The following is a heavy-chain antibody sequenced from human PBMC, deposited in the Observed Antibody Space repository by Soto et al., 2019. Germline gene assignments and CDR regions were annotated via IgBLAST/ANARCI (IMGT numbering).Heavy chain of an antibody. V-gene: IGHV3-33*01. Sequence: GGSLRLSCAASGFTFSSYGMHWVRQAPGKGLEWVAVIWYDGSNKYYADSVKGRFTISRDNSKNTLYLQMNSLRAEDTAVYYCARMDYDSSGYWPQVDYWGQGTLVTVSS. J-gene: IGHJ4*02. CDR1: GFTFSSYG. CDR3: ARMDYDSSGYWPQVDY. CDR2: IWYDGSNK. D-gene: IGHD3-22*01.